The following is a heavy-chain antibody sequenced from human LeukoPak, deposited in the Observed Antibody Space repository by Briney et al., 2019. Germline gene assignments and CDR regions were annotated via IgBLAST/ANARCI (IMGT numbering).Heavy chain of an antibody. CDR3: ARDLRQYYDFWSGYFYFDY. CDR1: GYTFTSYG. Sequence: ASVKVSCKASGYTFTSYGISWVRQAPGQGLEWMGWISAYNGNTNYAQKLQGRVTMTTDTSTSTAYMELRSLRSDDTAVYYCARDLRQYYDFWSGYFYFDYWGQGTLVTVSS. D-gene: IGHD3-3*01. CDR2: ISAYNGNT. V-gene: IGHV1-18*01. J-gene: IGHJ4*02.